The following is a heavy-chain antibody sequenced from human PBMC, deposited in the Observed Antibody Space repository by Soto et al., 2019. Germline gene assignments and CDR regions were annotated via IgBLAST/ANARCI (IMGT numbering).Heavy chain of an antibody. D-gene: IGHD6-13*01. Sequence: SETLSLTCTVSGGSISSGGYYWSWIRQHPGKGLEWIGYIYYSGSTYYNPSLKSRVTISVDTSKNQFSLKLSSVTAADTAVYYCARGPGSWKGYYYYGMDVWGQGTTVTVSS. CDR3: ARGPGSWKGYYYYGMDV. J-gene: IGHJ6*02. CDR2: IYYSGST. V-gene: IGHV4-31*03. CDR1: GGSISSGGYY.